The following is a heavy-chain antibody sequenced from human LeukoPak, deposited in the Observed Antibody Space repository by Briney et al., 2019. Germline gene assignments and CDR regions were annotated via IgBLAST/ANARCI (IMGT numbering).Heavy chain of an antibody. CDR3: AREKSGGSYSNAFDI. D-gene: IGHD1-26*01. J-gene: IGHJ3*02. CDR2: IYYSGST. Sequence: SETLSLTCTVSGGSISSYYWSWIRQPPGKGLEWIGYIYYSGSTNYNPSLKSRVTISVDTSKNQFSLKLSSVTAADTAVYYCAREKSGGSYSNAFDIWGQGTMVTVSS. V-gene: IGHV4-59*12. CDR1: GGSISSYY.